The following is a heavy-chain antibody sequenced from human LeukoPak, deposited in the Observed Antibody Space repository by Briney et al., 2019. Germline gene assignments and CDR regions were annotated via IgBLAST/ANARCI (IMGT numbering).Heavy chain of an antibody. Sequence: AGGSLRLSCEASGFTFSTYAMHWVRQAPGKGLEWVAVISYDGINKHNADSVKGRIIISRDNSKNTLYLQLNNLRAEDTAMYYCAREQQQLADYWGQGTLVTVSS. CDR2: ISYDGINK. D-gene: IGHD6-13*01. CDR1: GFTFSTYA. CDR3: AREQQQLADY. J-gene: IGHJ4*02. V-gene: IGHV3-30-3*01.